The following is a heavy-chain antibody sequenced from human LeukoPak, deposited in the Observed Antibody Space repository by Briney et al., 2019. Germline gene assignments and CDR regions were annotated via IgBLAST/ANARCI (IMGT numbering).Heavy chain of an antibody. J-gene: IGHJ4*02. Sequence: ASVKVSCKASGYRFSSNHMLWVRQAPGQGLEWMGIIKSGGGGTTYAQKFQGRIALTRDTSTTTFYMDLNNLRFEDTAVYYCARDSNWAFDSWGQGTLVTVSS. CDR3: ARDSNWAFDS. V-gene: IGHV1-46*01. CDR1: GYRFSSNH. D-gene: IGHD1-1*01. CDR2: IKSGGGGT.